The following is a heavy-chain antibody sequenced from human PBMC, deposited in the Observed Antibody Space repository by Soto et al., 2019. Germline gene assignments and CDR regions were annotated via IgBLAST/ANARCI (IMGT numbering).Heavy chain of an antibody. CDR1: GGTFSSYA. V-gene: IGHV1-69*13. CDR2: IIPIFGTA. CDR3: ARSRGYSYRPHENYYFDY. J-gene: IGHJ4*02. D-gene: IGHD5-18*01. Sequence: SVKVSWKASGGTFSSYAISWVRQAPGQGLEWMGGIIPIFGTANYAQKFQGRVTITADESTSTAYMELSSLRSEDTAVYYCARSRGYSYRPHENYYFDYWGQGTLVTVSS.